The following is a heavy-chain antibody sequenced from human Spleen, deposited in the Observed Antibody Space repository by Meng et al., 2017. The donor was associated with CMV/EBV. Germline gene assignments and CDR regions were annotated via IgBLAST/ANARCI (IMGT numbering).Heavy chain of an antibody. CDR3: ARDRPSGYDYYYYGMDV. Sequence: GESLKISCAASGFFFNRYTMHWVRQAPGKGLEWVSLISYDGSNKQYADSVKGRFTVSRDNSKNTLYLQMNSLRTEDTAVYYCARDRPSGYDYYYYGMDVWGQGTTVTVSS. J-gene: IGHJ6*02. D-gene: IGHD5-12*01. CDR1: GFFFNRYT. CDR2: ISYDGSNK. V-gene: IGHV3-30-3*01.